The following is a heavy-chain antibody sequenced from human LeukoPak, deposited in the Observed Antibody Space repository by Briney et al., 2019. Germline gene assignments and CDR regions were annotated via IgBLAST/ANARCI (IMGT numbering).Heavy chain of an antibody. D-gene: IGHD3-3*01. J-gene: IGHJ5*02. CDR1: GGSISSHY. Sequence: NPSETLSLTCTVSGGSISSHYWSWIRQPPGKGLEWIGYIYYSGSTNYNPSLKSRVTISVDTSKNQFSLELSSVTAADTAVYYCARAYYDFWSGWSSWFDPWGQGTLVTVSS. CDR2: IYYSGST. V-gene: IGHV4-59*11. CDR3: ARAYYDFWSGWSSWFDP.